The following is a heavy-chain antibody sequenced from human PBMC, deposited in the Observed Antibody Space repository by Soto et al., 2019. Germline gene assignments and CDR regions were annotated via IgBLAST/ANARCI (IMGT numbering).Heavy chain of an antibody. J-gene: IGHJ4*02. CDR3: AEEAVSGDGLWLLDH. V-gene: IGHV3-23*01. CDR1: GFTFSDYA. Sequence: EVQLLESGGGLVQPGGSLRLSCAASGFTFSDYAMTWVRQAPGKGLECVSALHGSGRGIEYADSVKGRFTNSRDNSKNTVDLQMTSLEAEDTAVYYGAEEAVSGDGLWLLDHWGQGTLVTVSS. CDR2: LHGSGRGI. D-gene: IGHD2-21*02.